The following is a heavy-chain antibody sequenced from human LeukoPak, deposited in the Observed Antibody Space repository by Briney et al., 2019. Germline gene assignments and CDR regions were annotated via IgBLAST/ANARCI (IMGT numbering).Heavy chain of an antibody. CDR2: INSDGSTT. V-gene: IGHV3-74*01. CDR1: GFTFSSYW. D-gene: IGHD1-14*01. Sequence: PGGSLRLSCAASGFTFSSYWMHWVRQAPGKGLVWVSRINSDGSTTTYADSVKGRFTISRDNAKNTLYLQMNSLRAEDTAVYYCASAGRRTTVDYWGQGTLVTVSS. CDR3: ASAGRRTTVDY. J-gene: IGHJ4*02.